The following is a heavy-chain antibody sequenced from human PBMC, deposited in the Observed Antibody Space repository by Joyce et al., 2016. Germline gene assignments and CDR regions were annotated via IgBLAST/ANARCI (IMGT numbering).Heavy chain of an antibody. J-gene: IGHJ6*02. D-gene: IGHD3-16*01. CDR1: GDSVSRNTAA. Sequence: QVQLRQSGPGLVKPSQTLSLTCAISGDSVSRNTAAWNWVRQSPSRGLEGLGRTYYRSKWYNDYAVSVKGRITISPDTSKNQFSLQLKSVTPEDTAVYYCARDVAPHWLDYYYGMDVWGQGTTVTVSS. V-gene: IGHV6-1*01. CDR3: ARDVAPHWLDYYYGMDV. CDR2: TYYRSKWYN.